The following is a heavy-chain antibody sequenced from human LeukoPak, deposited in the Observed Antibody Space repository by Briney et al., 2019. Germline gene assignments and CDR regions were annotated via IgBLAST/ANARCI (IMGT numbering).Heavy chain of an antibody. J-gene: IGHJ5*02. CDR1: GYTFTGYY. Sequence: ASVKVSCKASGYTFTGYYMHWVRQAPGQGLELMGRINPNSGGTNYAQKFQGRVTMTRDTSISTDYMELSMLRSDDTAVYYCARGLSNWFDPWGQGTLVTVSS. CDR3: ARGLSNWFDP. CDR2: INPNSGGT. D-gene: IGHD6-19*01. V-gene: IGHV1-2*06.